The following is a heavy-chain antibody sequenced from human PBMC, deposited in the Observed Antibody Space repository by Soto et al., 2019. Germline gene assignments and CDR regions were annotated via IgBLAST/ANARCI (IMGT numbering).Heavy chain of an antibody. CDR2: INRSGST. D-gene: IGHD5-12*01. Sequence: TLSLTCDVYXGSFSSYYWNWIRQPPGKGLEWLGEINRSGSTNYNPSLEGRATISLDTSKTQFSLKLTSMTAADTAVYYCARGEGRLVGTWFDPWGQGTLVTVSS. V-gene: IGHV4-34*01. CDR3: ARGEGRLVGTWFDP. J-gene: IGHJ5*02. CDR1: XGSFSSYY.